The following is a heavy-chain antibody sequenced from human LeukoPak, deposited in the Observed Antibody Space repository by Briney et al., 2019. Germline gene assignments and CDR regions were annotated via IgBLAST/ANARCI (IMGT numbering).Heavy chain of an antibody. CDR1: GGSISSYY. CDR3: PRDRDWKYWFDP. V-gene: IGHV4-4*07. D-gene: IGHD1-1*01. CDR2: IYSSGIT. J-gene: IGHJ5*02. Sequence: KRAETRSLTCTVAGGSISSYYWSWIRQPAGKELEWIGRIYSSGITNYNPSLKSRVTMSVDTSKNQFPLKLRSVTSADTAVYYCPRDRDWKYWFDPWGQGTLVTVSS.